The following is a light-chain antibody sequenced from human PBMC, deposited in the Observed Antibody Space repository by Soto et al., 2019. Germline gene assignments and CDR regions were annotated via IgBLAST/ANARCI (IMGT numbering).Light chain of an antibody. CDR3: GARDRSLSGYV. Sequence: QSVLTQPPSVSAAPGQKVTISCSGNNSNIGRSYLSWYQQLPGTAPKLLIYDNNKRASGTPHRFSGSKSGTSATLDITGLQPGDEANYYCGARDRSLSGYVFGTGTKVTVL. CDR1: NSNIGRSY. V-gene: IGLV1-51*01. J-gene: IGLJ1*01. CDR2: DNN.